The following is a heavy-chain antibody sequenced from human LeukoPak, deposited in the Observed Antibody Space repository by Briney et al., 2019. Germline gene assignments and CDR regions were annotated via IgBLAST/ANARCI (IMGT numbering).Heavy chain of an antibody. CDR3: AKDRASSGWYGSYYYYGMDV. Sequence: PGRSLRLSCAASGFTFSSYGMHWVRQAPGKGLEWVAVISYDGSNKYYADSVKGRFTISRDNSKNTLYPQMNSLRAEDTAVYYCAKDRASSGWYGSYYYYGMDVWGKGTTVTVSS. J-gene: IGHJ6*04. D-gene: IGHD6-19*01. V-gene: IGHV3-30*18. CDR2: ISYDGSNK. CDR1: GFTFSSYG.